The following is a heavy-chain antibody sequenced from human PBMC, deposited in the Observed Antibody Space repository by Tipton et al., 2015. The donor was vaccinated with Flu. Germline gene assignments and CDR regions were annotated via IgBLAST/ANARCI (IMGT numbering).Heavy chain of an antibody. CDR1: GFTVSSNY. Sequence: SLRLSCAASGFTVSSNYMSWVRQAPGKGLEWVSVIYSGGSTYYADSVKGRFTISRDNSKNTLYLQMNSLGAEDTAVYYCARRRYSSSSYGMDVWGQGTTVIVSS. V-gene: IGHV3-53*01. CDR2: IYSGGST. CDR3: ARRRYSSSSYGMDV. D-gene: IGHD6-13*01. J-gene: IGHJ6*02.